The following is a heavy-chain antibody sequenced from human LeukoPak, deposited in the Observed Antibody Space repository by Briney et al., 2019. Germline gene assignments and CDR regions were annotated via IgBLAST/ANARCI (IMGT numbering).Heavy chain of an antibody. CDR2: VSGGGGRT. J-gene: IGHJ1*01. D-gene: IGHD6-19*01. V-gene: IGHV3-23*01. Sequence: GGSLRLSCAASGFTFSTYAMNWVRQAPGKGLEWVSAVSGGGGRTYYADSVKGRFTISRDDSKNTLYLQMNSLRAEDTAVYSCAKAWDSSGLGPQYSSHCGQASLVTVSS. CDR3: AKAWDSSGLGPQYSSH. CDR1: GFTFSTYA.